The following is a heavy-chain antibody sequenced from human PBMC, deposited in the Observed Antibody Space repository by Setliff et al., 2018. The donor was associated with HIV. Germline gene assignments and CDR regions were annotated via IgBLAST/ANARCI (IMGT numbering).Heavy chain of an antibody. V-gene: IGHV1-2*06. CDR3: ARGYGSGSYYNWFDP. Sequence: ASVKVSCKASGYTFTGYYMHWVRQAPGQGLEWMGRINPNSGGTNYAQKFQGRVTMTRDTSISTAYLELSRLRSDDTAVYYCARGYGSGSYYNWFDPWGQGTLVTVSS. J-gene: IGHJ5*02. CDR2: INPNSGGT. CDR1: GYTFTGYY. D-gene: IGHD3-10*01.